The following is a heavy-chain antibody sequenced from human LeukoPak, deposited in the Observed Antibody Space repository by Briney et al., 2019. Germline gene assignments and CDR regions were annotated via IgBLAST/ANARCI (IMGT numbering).Heavy chain of an antibody. CDR1: GFTFSSYA. V-gene: IGHV3-30*04. J-gene: IGHJ3*02. Sequence: PGGSLRLSCTASGFTFSSYAMDWVRQAPGKGLEWVAVISYDGSNKYYADSVKGRFTISRDNSKNTLYLQMNSLRAEDTAVYYCARESHSSGWFDAFDIWGQGTMVTVSS. D-gene: IGHD6-19*01. CDR2: ISYDGSNK. CDR3: ARESHSSGWFDAFDI.